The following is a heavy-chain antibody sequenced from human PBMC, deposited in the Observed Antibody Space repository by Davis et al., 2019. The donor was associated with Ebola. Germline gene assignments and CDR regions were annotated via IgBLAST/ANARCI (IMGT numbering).Heavy chain of an antibody. CDR3: AKDIVGGGFLEWSTIDY. CDR2: ISWDGGST. J-gene: IGHJ4*02. CDR1: GFTFDDYA. V-gene: IGHV3-43D*03. D-gene: IGHD3-3*01. Sequence: GESLKISCAASGFTFDDYAMHWVRQAPGKGLEWVSLISWDGGSTYYADSVKGRFTISRDNSKNSLYLQMNSLRAEDTALYYCAKDIVGGGFLEWSTIDYWGQGTLVTVSS.